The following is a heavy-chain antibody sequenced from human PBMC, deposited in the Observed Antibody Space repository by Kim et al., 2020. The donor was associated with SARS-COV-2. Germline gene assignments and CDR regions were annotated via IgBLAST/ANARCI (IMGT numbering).Heavy chain of an antibody. V-gene: IGHV3-23*01. J-gene: IGHJ6*02. Sequence: GRFTISRDNSKNTLYLQRNSLRAEDTAVYYCAKDGVVVVPAAGYYYGMDVWGQGTTVTVSS. CDR3: AKDGVVVVPAAGYYYGMDV. D-gene: IGHD2-2*01.